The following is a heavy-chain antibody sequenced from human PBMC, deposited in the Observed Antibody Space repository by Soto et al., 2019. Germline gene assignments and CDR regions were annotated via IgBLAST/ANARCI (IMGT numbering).Heavy chain of an antibody. J-gene: IGHJ6*02. CDR1: VFTCSSYE. D-gene: IGHD5-18*01. V-gene: IGHV3-48*03. CDR2: ISSIGSTI. CDR3: ARRMDTGRIYYCYYGMDV. Sequence: GPLRLACAASVFTCSSYEMNWVRQAPGKGLEWVSYISSIGSTIYYADSVKGRFTISRDNAKNSLYLQMNSLRAEDTAVYYCARRMDTGRIYYCYYGMDVWGQGTTVTVSS.